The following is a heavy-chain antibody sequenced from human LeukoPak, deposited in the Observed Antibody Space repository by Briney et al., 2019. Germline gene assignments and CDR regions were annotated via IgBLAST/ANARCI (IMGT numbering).Heavy chain of an antibody. D-gene: IGHD3-16*01. CDR2: ISGSGGST. CDR1: GFTFSSYE. J-gene: IGHJ1*01. Sequence: HPGGSLRLSCAASGFTFSSYEMNWVRQAPGKGLEWVSAISGSGGSTYYADSVKGRFTISRDNSKNTLYLQMNSLRAEDTAVHYCANGMMEDSYFQHWGQGTLVTVSS. V-gene: IGHV3-23*01. CDR3: ANGMMEDSYFQH.